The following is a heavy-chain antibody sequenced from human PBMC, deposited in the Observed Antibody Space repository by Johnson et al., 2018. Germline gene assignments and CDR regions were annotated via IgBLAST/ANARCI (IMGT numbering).Heavy chain of an antibody. J-gene: IGHJ6*02. D-gene: IGHD6-25*01. Sequence: VQLVESGGGLVQPGRALRLSCAASGFTFDDYAMHWVRQAPGKGLEWVSGISWNSGHIGYADSVKGRFTISRDNAKNSLYLQMNSLKAEDTALYYCVKDTSGYYYYYYGMDVWGQGTTVTVSS. CDR2: ISWNSGHI. V-gene: IGHV3-9*01. CDR3: VKDTSGYYYYYYGMDV. CDR1: GFTFDDYA.